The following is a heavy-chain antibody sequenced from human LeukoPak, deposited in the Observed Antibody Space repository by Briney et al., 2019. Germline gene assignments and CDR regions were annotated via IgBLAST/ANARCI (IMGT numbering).Heavy chain of an antibody. J-gene: IGHJ4*02. V-gene: IGHV3-48*03. CDR2: ISSSGSTI. CDR3: ARGGYYGSGRYYFDS. CDR1: GFTFSSYE. D-gene: IGHD3-3*01. Sequence: GGTLRLSCAASGFTFSSYEMNWVRQAPGKGLEWVSYISSSGSTIYYADSVKGRFTISRDNAKNSLYLQMNSLRAEDTAVYYCARGGYYGSGRYYFDSWGQGTLVTVSS.